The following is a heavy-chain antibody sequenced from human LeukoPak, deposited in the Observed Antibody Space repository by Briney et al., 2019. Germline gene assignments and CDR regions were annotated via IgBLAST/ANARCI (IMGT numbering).Heavy chain of an antibody. CDR2: IYYSGST. D-gene: IGHD2-2*01. Sequence: SETLSLTCTVSGGSISSSSYYWGWIRQPPGKGLEWIGYIYYSGSTNYNPSLRSRVTISVDTSKNQFSLKLSSVTAADTAVYYCARQLGYCSSTSCQGQFDPWGQGTLVTVSS. J-gene: IGHJ5*02. CDR3: ARQLGYCSSTSCQGQFDP. CDR1: GGSISSSSYY. V-gene: IGHV4-61*05.